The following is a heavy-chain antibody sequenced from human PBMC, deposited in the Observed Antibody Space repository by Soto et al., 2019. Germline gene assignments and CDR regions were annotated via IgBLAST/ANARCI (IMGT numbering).Heavy chain of an antibody. Sequence: GASVKVSCKASGYTFTSYGISWVRQAPGQGLEWMGWISAYNGNTNYAQKLQGRVTMTTDTSTSTAYMELSSLSSEDTAIYYCAARSGYYTSYYYMDVWGKGTTVTVSS. CDR2: ISAYNGNT. CDR1: GYTFTSYG. J-gene: IGHJ6*03. V-gene: IGHV1-18*01. CDR3: AARSGYYTSYYYMDV. D-gene: IGHD3-3*01.